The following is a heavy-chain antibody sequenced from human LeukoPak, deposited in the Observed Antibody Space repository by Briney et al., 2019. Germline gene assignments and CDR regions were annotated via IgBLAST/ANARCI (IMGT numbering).Heavy chain of an antibody. CDR1: GYTFTSYG. J-gene: IGHJ4*02. CDR3: ARGPPISSGWPNNDY. Sequence: ASVKVSCKASGYTFTSYGISWVRQAPGQGLEWMGWISAYDGDTKYAQSPQGRVTMTTDTSTSTAYMELRSLRSDDTAVYYCARGPPISSGWPNNDYWGQGTLVTVSS. CDR2: ISAYDGDT. D-gene: IGHD6-19*01. V-gene: IGHV1-18*01.